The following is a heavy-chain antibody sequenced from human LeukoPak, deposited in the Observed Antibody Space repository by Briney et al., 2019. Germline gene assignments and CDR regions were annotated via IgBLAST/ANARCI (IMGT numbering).Heavy chain of an antibody. CDR2: IYYSEIT. Sequence: SSETLSLTCTVSGASISSDYSAWIRQPPGKGLELIGYIYYSEITNYNPSLKSRVTISVDTSKNQFSLELSSVTAADTAVYYCARHGGVSGTYFPPHHYGMDVWGQGTTVTVSS. V-gene: IGHV4-59*08. D-gene: IGHD3-16*01. CDR3: ARHGGVSGTYFPPHHYGMDV. J-gene: IGHJ6*02. CDR1: GASISSDY.